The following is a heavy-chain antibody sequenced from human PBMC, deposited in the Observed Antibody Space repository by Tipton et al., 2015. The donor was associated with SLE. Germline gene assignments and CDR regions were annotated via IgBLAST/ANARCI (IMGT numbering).Heavy chain of an antibody. CDR3: ARLGVNDDYFFDY. V-gene: IGHV4-59*12. CDR1: GGSLRSYY. CDR2: VFYSGSP. Sequence: TLSLTCTVSGGSLRSYYWTWIRQPAGKGPEWIGYVFYSGSPNYNPSLKIRVTISADTSKNQFSLRLSSVIAADTAVYFCARLGVNDDYFFDYWGQGSLVTVSS. D-gene: IGHD5/OR15-5a*01. J-gene: IGHJ4*02.